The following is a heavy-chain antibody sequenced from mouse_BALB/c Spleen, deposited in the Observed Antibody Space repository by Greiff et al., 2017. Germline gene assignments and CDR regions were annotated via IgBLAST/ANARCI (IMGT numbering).Heavy chain of an antibody. Sequence: EVQVVESGGGLVKPGGSLKLSCAASGFAFSSYDMSWVRQTPEKRLEWVAYISSGGGSTYYPDTVKGRFTISRDNAKNTLYLQMSSLKSEDTAMYYCARHDGYLPYWGQGTLVTVSA. D-gene: IGHD2-3*01. V-gene: IGHV5-12-1*01. CDR1: GFAFSSYD. CDR3: ARHDGYLPY. CDR2: ISSGGGST. J-gene: IGHJ3*01.